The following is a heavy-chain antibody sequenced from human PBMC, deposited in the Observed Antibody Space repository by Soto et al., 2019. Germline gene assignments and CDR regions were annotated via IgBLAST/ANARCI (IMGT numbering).Heavy chain of an antibody. J-gene: IGHJ6*02. CDR2: IIPIFGTA. CDR3: ASRTGHSGARRPGADRYYYYYGIDV. D-gene: IGHD5-12*01. V-gene: IGHV1-69*01. Sequence: QVQLVQSGAEVKKPGSSVKVSCKASGGTFSSYAISWVRQAPGQGLEWMGGIIPIFGTANYAQKFQGRVTITADQSTSTAYLELSSLRSEDTAVYYCASRTGHSGARRPGADRYYYYYGIDVWGQGTTVTVSS. CDR1: GGTFSSYA.